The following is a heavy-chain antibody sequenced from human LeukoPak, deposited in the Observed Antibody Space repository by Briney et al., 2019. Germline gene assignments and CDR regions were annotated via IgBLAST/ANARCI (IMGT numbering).Heavy chain of an antibody. J-gene: IGHJ4*02. V-gene: IGHV1-8*03. Sequence: EASVKVSCKASGYTFTNYDINWVRQATGQGLEWMGWMNPNSGNTGYAEKFQGRATITRDTSITTAYMELTSLRSEDTAVYYCAREVGTGSSSWYSYIDYWGQGTLVTVSS. D-gene: IGHD6-13*01. CDR3: AREVGTGSSSWYSYIDY. CDR2: MNPNSGNT. CDR1: GYTFTNYD.